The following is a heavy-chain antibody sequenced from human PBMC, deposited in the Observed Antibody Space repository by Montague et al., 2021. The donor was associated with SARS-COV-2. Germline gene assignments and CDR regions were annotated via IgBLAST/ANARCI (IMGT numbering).Heavy chain of an antibody. J-gene: IGHJ5*02. Sequence: SETLSLTCTVSGGSTASHYWNWIRQSPGKRPERIGYVYYNGDTKYNPSLQSRVTISIDTSENQFSLRLNSVTAADTAVYFCAKGSHIYETRGLRTGWFDPWGQGTLVTVSS. D-gene: IGHD7-27*01. CDR1: GGSTASHY. V-gene: IGHV4-59*08. CDR3: AKGSHIYETRGLRTGWFDP. CDR2: VYYNGDT.